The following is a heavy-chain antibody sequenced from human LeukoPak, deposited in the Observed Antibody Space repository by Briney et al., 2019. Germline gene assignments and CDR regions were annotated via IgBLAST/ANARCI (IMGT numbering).Heavy chain of an antibody. CDR1: GFTFSGFD. Sequence: GGSLRLSCAASGFTFSGFDMHWVRQPTGQGLEWVSTIGTASDTYYPGSVEGRFTLSRDNAKNSLYLQMNSVTAGDTAVYYYARGPPRGKYYYMDVWGKGTTVTVSS. CDR2: IGTASDT. J-gene: IGHJ6*03. D-gene: IGHD1-1*01. V-gene: IGHV3-13*01. CDR3: ARGPPRGKYYYMDV.